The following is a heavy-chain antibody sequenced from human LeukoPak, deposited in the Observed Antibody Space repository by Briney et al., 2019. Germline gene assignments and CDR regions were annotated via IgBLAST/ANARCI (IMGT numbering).Heavy chain of an antibody. D-gene: IGHD5-18*01. V-gene: IGHV7-4-1*02. Sequence: GASVKVSCKASGYTFTSYDINWVRQATGQGLEWMGWINTNTGNPTYAQGFTGRFVFSLDTSVSTAYLQISSLKAEDTAVYYCARAEDVDTATRGYYYYYGMDVWGQGTTVTVSS. J-gene: IGHJ6*02. CDR2: INTNTGNP. CDR1: GYTFTSYD. CDR3: ARAEDVDTATRGYYYYYGMDV.